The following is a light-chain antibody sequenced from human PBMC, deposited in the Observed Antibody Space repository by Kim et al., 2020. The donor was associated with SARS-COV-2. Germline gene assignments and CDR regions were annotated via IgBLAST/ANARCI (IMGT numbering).Light chain of an antibody. CDR3: QSYDSNNQV. CDR1: SGSIASNY. J-gene: IGLJ3*02. Sequence: GKTVTISCTRSSGSIASNYVQWYQQRPGSSPTTVIYEDNQRPSGVPDRLSGSIDSSSNSASLTISGLKTEDEADYYCQSYDSNNQVFGGGTQLTVL. V-gene: IGLV6-57*01. CDR2: EDN.